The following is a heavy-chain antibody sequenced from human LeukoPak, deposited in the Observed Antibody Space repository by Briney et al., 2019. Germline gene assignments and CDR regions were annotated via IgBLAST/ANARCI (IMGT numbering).Heavy chain of an antibody. CDR2: ISRDGSTP. CDR3: ARDIRGNYFDS. CDR1: GFIFDDSL. D-gene: IGHD3-16*01. J-gene: IGHJ4*02. V-gene: IGHV3-43*01. Sequence: GGSLRLSCVASGFIFDDSLMHWVRQAPGKGLEWISLISRDGSTPYYADSVKGRFTISRDNSKNSLFLQTNSLTPEDTAVYYCARDIRGNYFDSWGQGTLVTVSS.